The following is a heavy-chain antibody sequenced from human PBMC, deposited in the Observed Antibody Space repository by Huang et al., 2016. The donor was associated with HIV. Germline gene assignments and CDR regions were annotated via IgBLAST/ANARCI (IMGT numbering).Heavy chain of an antibody. CDR2: IRYDGSSI. Sequence: QVQLVESGGGVVQPGGSLRLSCAASGFSFRDSGMHWVRQAPGKGLEWVAIIRYDGSSIYSADAVKGRFTISRDNSKNTLYLQLNSLRTEDTAVYYCASRGYDHDAFDVWGQGTMVTVSS. V-gene: IGHV3-30*02. CDR1: GFSFRDSG. CDR3: ASRGYDHDAFDV. J-gene: IGHJ3*01. D-gene: IGHD5-12*01.